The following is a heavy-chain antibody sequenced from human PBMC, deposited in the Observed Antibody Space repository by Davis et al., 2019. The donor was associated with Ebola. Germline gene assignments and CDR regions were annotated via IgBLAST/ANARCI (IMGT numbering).Heavy chain of an antibody. CDR1: GFTFRTYG. Sequence: GESLKISCAASGFTFRTYGMHWVRQAPGKGLEWVAVISYDKSNTYYAESVKGRFTISRDNSNNTLYLQMNSLRAEDTAVYYCATDHSSGYSGYFQYWGQGTLVTVSS. CDR3: ATDHSSGYSGYFQY. V-gene: IGHV3-30*03. CDR2: ISYDKSNT. J-gene: IGHJ1*01. D-gene: IGHD3-22*01.